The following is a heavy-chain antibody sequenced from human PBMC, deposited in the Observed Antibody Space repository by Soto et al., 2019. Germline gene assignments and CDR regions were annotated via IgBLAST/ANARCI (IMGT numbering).Heavy chain of an antibody. CDR2: ISFDGANI. CDR1: GFLFRNYA. CDR3: ARVPYGGYIFDS. V-gene: IGHV3-30-3*01. J-gene: IGHJ4*02. Sequence: QVQLVESGGGVVQPGTSLRLSCAASGFLFRNYAMHWVRQSPAKGLEWLAVISFDGANIFYAGAAKGRFTISRDNSKQTLYLQLDSLRPEDTGVYFCARVPYGGYIFDSWGQGTQVTLSS. D-gene: IGHD5-12*01.